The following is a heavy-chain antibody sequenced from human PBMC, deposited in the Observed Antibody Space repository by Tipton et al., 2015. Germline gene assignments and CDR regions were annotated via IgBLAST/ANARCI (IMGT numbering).Heavy chain of an antibody. CDR2: IYYSGST. Sequence: LRLSCAVSGGSVSSSSYYWGWIRQPPGKGLEWIGTIYYSGSTYYNPSLKSRVTISVDTSKNQFSLTLNSVAAADTAVYYCARDLEHGMDVWGHGTTVTVSS. CDR3: ARDLEHGMDV. D-gene: IGHD5-24*01. CDR1: GGSVSSSSYY. V-gene: IGHV4-39*07. J-gene: IGHJ6*02.